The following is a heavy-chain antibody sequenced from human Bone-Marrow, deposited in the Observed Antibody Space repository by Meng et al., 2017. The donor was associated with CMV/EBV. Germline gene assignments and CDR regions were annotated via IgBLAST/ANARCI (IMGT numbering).Heavy chain of an antibody. V-gene: IGHV1-8*02. CDR3: SLIAAGDNSYTGMDV. J-gene: IGHJ6*02. D-gene: IGHD6-13*01. CDR2: MNPNIGTT. CDR1: GGTFSSYA. Sequence: ASVKVSCKASGGTFSSYAISWVRQATGQGLEWMGWMNPNIGTTGYAQKFQGRVTMTRDTSISTAYMDLSSLGSDDTAVYYCSLIAAGDNSYTGMDVWGQGTTVTVYS.